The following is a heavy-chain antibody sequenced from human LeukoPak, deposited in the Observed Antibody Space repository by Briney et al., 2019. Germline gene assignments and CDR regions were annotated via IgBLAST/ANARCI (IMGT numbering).Heavy chain of an antibody. J-gene: IGHJ4*02. D-gene: IGHD5-24*01. Sequence: SVKVSCKASGGIFNTLAISWVRQAPGQGLEWVGRIIPILGTTNYAQKFQGRVTISADESTRTAYMELSSLRSEDTAMYYCARVDRDAEENFDCWGQGALVAVSS. CDR2: IIPILGTT. CDR3: ARVDRDAEENFDC. CDR1: GGIFNTLA. V-gene: IGHV1-69*11.